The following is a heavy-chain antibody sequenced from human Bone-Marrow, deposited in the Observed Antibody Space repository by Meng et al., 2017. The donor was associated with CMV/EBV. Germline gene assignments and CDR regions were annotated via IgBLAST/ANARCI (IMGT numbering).Heavy chain of an antibody. CDR2: INSDGSST. V-gene: IGHV3-74*01. Sequence: GESLKISCAASGFTFTDAWMSWVRQAPGKGLVWVSRINSDGSSTRSADSVKGRFTISRDNAKNTLYLQMNSLRAEDTAVYYCARAFTGTRNAFDIWGQGTMVTVSS. CDR3: ARAFTGTRNAFDI. J-gene: IGHJ3*02. D-gene: IGHD1-7*01. CDR1: GFTFTDAW.